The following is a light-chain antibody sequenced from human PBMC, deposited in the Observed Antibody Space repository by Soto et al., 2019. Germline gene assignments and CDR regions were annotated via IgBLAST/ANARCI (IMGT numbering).Light chain of an antibody. CDR3: QQYKNCPPLT. CDR1: QSVSYN. J-gene: IGKJ4*01. Sequence: EIVMSQSPATLSVSPGETATLSCRASQSVSYNLAWYQQKPGQGPRLLIYGAFTRATGIPARFSGSGSGTDFTLTISSLQSEDFAVYSCQQYKNCPPLTFGGGIKIKIK. CDR2: GAF. V-gene: IGKV3-15*01.